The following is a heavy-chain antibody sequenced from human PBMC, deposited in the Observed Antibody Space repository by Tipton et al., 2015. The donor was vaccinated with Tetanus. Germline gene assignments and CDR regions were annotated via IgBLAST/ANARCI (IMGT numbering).Heavy chain of an antibody. V-gene: IGHV1-18*01. CDR1: GYTFTNYG. CDR3: ARIVVPAAIGEDY. J-gene: IGHJ4*02. D-gene: IGHD2-2*01. Sequence: QVQLVQSGPEVKKPGASVKVSCRASGYTFTNYGINWVRQAPGQGLEWMGWISAFSGNIHNAQKFQGRVTMTTDTSTNTAYMELSSLRSEDTAVYYCARIVVPAAIGEDYWGQGTLVTVSS. CDR2: ISAFSGNI.